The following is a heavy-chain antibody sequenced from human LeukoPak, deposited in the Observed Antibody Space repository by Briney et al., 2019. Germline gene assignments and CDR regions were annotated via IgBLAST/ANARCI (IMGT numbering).Heavy chain of an antibody. CDR2: FDPEAGET. J-gene: IGHJ3*02. D-gene: IGHD6-19*01. V-gene: IGHV1-24*01. CDR3: AADSRRSSGWFLPDRFDI. Sequence: ASVTVSCKVSGYTLTDLSMHWVRQTPGSGPEWMGGFDPEAGETVYAQKFQGRVTMTDDTSTDTAYMELSSLRSEDTAVYYCAADSRRSSGWFLPDRFDIWGQGTKVTVSS. CDR1: GYTLTDLS.